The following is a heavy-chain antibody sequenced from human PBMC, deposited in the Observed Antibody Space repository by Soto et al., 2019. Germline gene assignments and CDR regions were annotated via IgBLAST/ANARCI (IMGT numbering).Heavy chain of an antibody. V-gene: IGHV1-18*01. CDR1: GYTFTSYG. J-gene: IGHJ5*02. CDR2: ISAYNGNT. D-gene: IGHD2-2*01. CDR3: AREDIVVVPAAIAVYNWFDP. Sequence: GVSLKVPFRSSGYTFTSYGISWVRQAPGQGLEWMGWISAYNGNTNYAQKLQGRVTMTTDTSTSTAYMELRSLRSDDTAVYYCAREDIVVVPAAIAVYNWFDPWGQGTLVPVSS.